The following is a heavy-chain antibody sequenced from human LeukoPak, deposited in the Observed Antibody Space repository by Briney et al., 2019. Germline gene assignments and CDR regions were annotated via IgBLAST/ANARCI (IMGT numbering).Heavy chain of an antibody. D-gene: IGHD3-10*01. CDR1: GGSISSGSYY. V-gene: IGHV4-61*02. CDR2: IYTSGST. CDR3: ARGVYYGSGSYFDY. J-gene: IGHJ4*02. Sequence: SQTLSLTCTVSGGSISSGSYYWSWIRQPAGKGLEWIGRIYTSGSTNYNPSLKSRVTISVDRSKNQFSLKLSSVTAADTAVYYCARGVYYGSGSYFDYWGQGTLVTVSS.